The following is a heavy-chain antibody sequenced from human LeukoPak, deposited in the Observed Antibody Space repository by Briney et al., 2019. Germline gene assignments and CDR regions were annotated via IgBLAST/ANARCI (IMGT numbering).Heavy chain of an antibody. J-gene: IGHJ4*02. CDR1: GFTFSSYA. Sequence: GGSLRLSCAASGFTFSSYAMSWVRQAPGKGLEWVSAISGSGGSTYYADSVKGRFTISRDNSKNTLYLQMNSLRAEDTAVYYCAKDRGYCSSTSCYPGFVFDYWGQGTLDTVSS. D-gene: IGHD2-2*01. CDR2: ISGSGGST. CDR3: AKDRGYCSSTSCYPGFVFDY. V-gene: IGHV3-23*01.